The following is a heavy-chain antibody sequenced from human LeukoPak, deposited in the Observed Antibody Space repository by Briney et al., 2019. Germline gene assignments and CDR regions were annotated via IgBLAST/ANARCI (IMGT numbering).Heavy chain of an antibody. CDR2: IWYDGSNK. CDR3: AKDPYTAMVTDYYYMDV. D-gene: IGHD5-18*01. V-gene: IGHV3-33*06. CDR1: GFTFSSYG. J-gene: IGHJ6*03. Sequence: PGRSLRLSCAASGFTFSSYGMHWVRQAPGKGLEWVAVIWYDGSNKYYADPVKGRFTISRDNSKNTLYLQMNSLRAEDTAVYYCAKDPYTAMVTDYYYMDVWGKGTTVTVSS.